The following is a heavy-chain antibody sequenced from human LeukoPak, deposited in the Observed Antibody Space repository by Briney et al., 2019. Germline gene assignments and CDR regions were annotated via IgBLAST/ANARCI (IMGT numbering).Heavy chain of an antibody. CDR2: IYTSGST. D-gene: IGHD2-15*01. CDR1: GGSISSYY. V-gene: IGHV4-4*07. Sequence: SETLSLTCTVSGGSISSYYWSWIRQPAGKGLEWIGRIYTSGSTNYNPSLKSRVTMSVDTSKNQFSLKLSSVTAADTAVYYCAREGCSGGSCYGYYDSYDYWGQGTLVTVSS. J-gene: IGHJ4*02. CDR3: AREGCSGGSCYGYYDSYDY.